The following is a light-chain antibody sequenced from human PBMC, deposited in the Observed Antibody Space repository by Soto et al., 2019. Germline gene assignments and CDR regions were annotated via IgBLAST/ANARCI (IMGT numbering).Light chain of an antibody. CDR1: SSDAGGYNY. V-gene: IGLV2-14*03. J-gene: IGLJ1*01. CDR2: EVS. Sequence: QSVLTQPASVSGSPGQSITISCTGTSSDAGGYNYVSWYQQHPGKGPKLMIYEVSNRPSGVSNRFSGSKSGNTATLTISGLQAEDEADYYCSSYTSTTTRVLRTATKVAVL. CDR3: SSYTSTTTRV.